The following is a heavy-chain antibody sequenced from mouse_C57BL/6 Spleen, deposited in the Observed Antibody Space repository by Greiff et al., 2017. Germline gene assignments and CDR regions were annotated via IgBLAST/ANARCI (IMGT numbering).Heavy chain of an antibody. Sequence: VQLQQSGAELVKPGASVKLSCTASGFNIKDYYMHWVKQRTEQGLEWIGRIDPEDGETKYAPKFQGKATITADKSSSTAYMQLSSLTSEDSAVYYCAPTVVAHYAMDYWGQGTSVTVSS. CDR1: GFNIKDYY. CDR3: APTVVAHYAMDY. CDR2: IDPEDGET. V-gene: IGHV14-2*01. D-gene: IGHD1-1*01. J-gene: IGHJ4*01.